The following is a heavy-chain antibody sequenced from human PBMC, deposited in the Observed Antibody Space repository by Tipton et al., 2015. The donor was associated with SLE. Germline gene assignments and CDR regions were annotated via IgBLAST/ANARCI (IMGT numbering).Heavy chain of an antibody. Sequence: SLRLSCAASGFTFSSYGVHWVRQAPGKGLEWVAVIWYDGSNKYYADSVKGRFTISRDNSKNTLYLQMNSLRAEDTAVYYCAGGMVATLAFYWGQGTLVTVS. J-gene: IGHJ4*02. CDR2: IWYDGSNK. CDR3: AGGMVATLAFY. CDR1: GFTFSSYG. V-gene: IGHV3-33*01. D-gene: IGHD5-12*01.